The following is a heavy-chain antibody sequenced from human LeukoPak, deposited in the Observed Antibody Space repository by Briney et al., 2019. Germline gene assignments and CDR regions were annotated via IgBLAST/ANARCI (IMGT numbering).Heavy chain of an antibody. D-gene: IGHD2-2*02. J-gene: IGHJ6*02. CDR3: ARGVPAAIYYYYGMDV. CDR1: GFTFSSYA. CDR2: ISYDGSNK. V-gene: IGHV3-30-3*01. Sequence: PGGSLRLSCAASGFTFSSYAMHWVRQAPGKGLEWVAVISYDGSNKYYADSVKGRFTISRDNSKNTLYLQMNSLRAKDTAVHYCARGVPAAIYYYYGMDVWGQGTTVTVSS.